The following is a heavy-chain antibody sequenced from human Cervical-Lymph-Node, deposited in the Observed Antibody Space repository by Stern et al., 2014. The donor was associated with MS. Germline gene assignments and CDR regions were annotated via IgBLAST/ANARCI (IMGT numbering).Heavy chain of an antibody. CDR3: ARGELKEGLVRGMDV. V-gene: IGHV1-69*12. CDR1: GGTFSSYA. D-gene: IGHD1-26*01. Sequence: VQLVQSGAEVKKPGPSVKVSCKASGGTFSSYANSWVRQAPGQGIEWMGGSIPIFGTANYAQKFQGRVTITADESTSTAYMELSSLRSEDTAVYYCARGELKEGLVRGMDVWGQGTTVTVSS. CDR2: SIPIFGTA. J-gene: IGHJ6*02.